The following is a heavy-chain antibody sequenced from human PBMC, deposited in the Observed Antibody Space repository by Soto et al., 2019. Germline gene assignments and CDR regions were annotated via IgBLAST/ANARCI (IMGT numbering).Heavy chain of an antibody. Sequence: QVQLQESGPGLVKPSGTLSLTCAVSGGSISRSNWWTWVRQPPGKGLEWIGEVFHSGTTNYSPSLKSLVAISVDKYKNQYSLKLNSLTAADTAVYYCARSTTFAWLFFDCWGQGTLVAVSS. CDR3: ARSTTFAWLFFDC. J-gene: IGHJ4*02. D-gene: IGHD3-9*01. V-gene: IGHV4-4*02. CDR1: GGSISRSNW. CDR2: VFHSGTT.